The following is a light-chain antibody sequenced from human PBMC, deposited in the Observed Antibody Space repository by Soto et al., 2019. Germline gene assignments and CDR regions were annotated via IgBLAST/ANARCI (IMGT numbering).Light chain of an antibody. V-gene: IGKV3-15*01. J-gene: IGKJ5*01. Sequence: EIVMTQSPATLSVSPGERATVPCRASQSVRNNLAWYQQRLGQAPRLLIYGASTRATGIPARFSGSGSGTEFTLTISSLQSEDFAVYYCQQYNNWPPITFGQGTRLEI. CDR1: QSVRNN. CDR3: QQYNNWPPIT. CDR2: GAS.